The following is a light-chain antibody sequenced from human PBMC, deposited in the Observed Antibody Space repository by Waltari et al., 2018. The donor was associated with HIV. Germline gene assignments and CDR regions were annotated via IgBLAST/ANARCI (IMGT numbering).Light chain of an antibody. CDR1: ILSKQY. J-gene: IGLJ2*01. V-gene: IGLV3-25*03. Sequence: SYELTQPPSVSVPPGQTARITCSGDILSKQYAYWYQQKPGQAPVQIIYKDIEMPSGIPERFSGSSSGTTVTLTISGVQAEDEADYYCQSGDSSTTSVGGGTKLTVL. CDR2: KDI. CDR3: QSGDSSTTS.